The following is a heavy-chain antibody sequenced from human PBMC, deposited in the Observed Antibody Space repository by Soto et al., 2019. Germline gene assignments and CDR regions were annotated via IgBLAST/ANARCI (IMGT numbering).Heavy chain of an antibody. CDR2: ISSSSSTI. Sequence: EVQLVESGGGLVQPGGSLRLSCAASGFTFSSYSMNWVRQAPGKGLEWVSYISSSSSTIYYADSVKGRFTISRDNAKNSLYLQMNSLRDEDTAVYYCARDQSAGFFSPAPDAFDIWGQGTMVTVSS. V-gene: IGHV3-48*02. CDR3: ARDQSAGFFSPAPDAFDI. CDR1: GFTFSSYS. J-gene: IGHJ3*02. D-gene: IGHD2-2*01.